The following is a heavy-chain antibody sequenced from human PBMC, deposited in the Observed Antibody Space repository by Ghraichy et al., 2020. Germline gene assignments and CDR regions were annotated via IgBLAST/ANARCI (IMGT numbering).Heavy chain of an antibody. Sequence: GGSLRLSCAASGFTFSSYAMSWVRQAPGKGLEWVSAISGSGGSTYYADSVKGRFTISRDNSKNTLYLQMNSLRAEDTAVYYCAKDQETSYYYDSSGYLGYWGQGTLVTVSS. CDR3: AKDQETSYYYDSSGYLGY. CDR2: ISGSGGST. CDR1: GFTFSSYA. V-gene: IGHV3-23*01. D-gene: IGHD3-22*01. J-gene: IGHJ4*02.